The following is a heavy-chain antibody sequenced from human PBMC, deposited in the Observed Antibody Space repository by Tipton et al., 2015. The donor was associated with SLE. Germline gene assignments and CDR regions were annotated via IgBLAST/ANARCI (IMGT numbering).Heavy chain of an antibody. J-gene: IGHJ4*02. CDR2: VYYSGTT. D-gene: IGHD3-9*01. CDR3: ARGYRYFDWLSSYYFDY. CDR1: GGSISSSRYY. V-gene: IGHV4-39*07. Sequence: LRLSCTVSGGSISSSRYYWGWIRQPPGGGLEWIGSVYYSGTTNYSPSLKSRVTISLDTSKNQFSLKLSSVTAADTAVYYCARGYRYFDWLSSYYFDYWGQGTLVTVSS.